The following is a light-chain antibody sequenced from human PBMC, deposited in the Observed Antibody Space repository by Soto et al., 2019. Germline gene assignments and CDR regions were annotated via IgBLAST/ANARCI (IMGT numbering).Light chain of an antibody. V-gene: IGLV1-40*01. Sequence: QSVLTQPPSVSGAPGQRVTISCTGCSSNIGAGCEVHWYQHLPGKAPKLLIYGNTNRPSGVPDRFSGSKSGTSASLAITGLQAEDEADYYCGSWDSSLSAYVFGTGTKVTVL. CDR3: GSWDSSLSAYV. J-gene: IGLJ1*01. CDR1: SSNIGAGCE. CDR2: GNT.